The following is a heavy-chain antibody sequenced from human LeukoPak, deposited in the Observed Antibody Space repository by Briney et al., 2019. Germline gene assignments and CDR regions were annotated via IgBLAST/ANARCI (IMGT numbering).Heavy chain of an antibody. CDR2: IYISGST. CDR3: ARDRSWFGESHFDY. V-gene: IGHV4-4*07. CDR1: GGSISSYY. Sequence: SETLSLTCTVSGGSISSYYWSWIRQPAGKGLEWIGRIYISGSTNYNPSLKSRVTMSVDTSKNQFSLKLSSVTAADTAVYYCARDRSWFGESHFDYWGQGTLVTVSS. J-gene: IGHJ4*02. D-gene: IGHD3-10*01.